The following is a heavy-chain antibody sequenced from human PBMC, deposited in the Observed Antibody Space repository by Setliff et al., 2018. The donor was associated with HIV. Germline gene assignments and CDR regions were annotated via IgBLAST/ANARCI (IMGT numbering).Heavy chain of an antibody. D-gene: IGHD5-12*01. CDR1: GYTFSNNG. CDR2: INPSGGST. Sequence: ASVKVSCKTSGYTFSNNGIHWVRQAPGQGLEWMGIINPSGGSTNYAQKLQGRLTMTRDTSTSTVYMELSSLRSEDTAVYYCASAGAWQRNALDIWGQGTMVTVSS. CDR3: ASAGAWQRNALDI. J-gene: IGHJ3*02. V-gene: IGHV1-46*01.